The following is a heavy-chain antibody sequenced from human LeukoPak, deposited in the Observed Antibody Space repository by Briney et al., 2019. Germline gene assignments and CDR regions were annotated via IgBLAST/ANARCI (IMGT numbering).Heavy chain of an antibody. J-gene: IGHJ4*02. CDR1: GFTFSIYA. D-gene: IGHD3-9*01. CDR3: ARALRHFDWLLPNLDY. CDR2: ISSSGSTI. Sequence: GGSLRLSCAASGFTFSIYAMHWVRQAPGKGLEWVSCISSSGSTIYYADSVKGRFTISRDNAKNSLYLQMNSLRAEDTAVYFCARALRHFDWLLPNLDYWGQGTLVTVSS. V-gene: IGHV3-48*03.